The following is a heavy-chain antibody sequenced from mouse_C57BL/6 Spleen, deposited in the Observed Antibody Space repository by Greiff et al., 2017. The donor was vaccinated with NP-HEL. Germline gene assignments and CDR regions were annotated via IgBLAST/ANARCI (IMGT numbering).Heavy chain of an antibody. CDR2: INSDGGST. Sequence: EVKLEESGGGLVQPGESLKLSCESNEYEFPSHDMSWVRKTPEKRLALVAAINSDGGSTYYPDTMERRFIISRDNTKKTLYLQMSSLRSEDTALYDCARGGSSSAWYFDVWGTGTTVTVSS. CDR3: ARGGSSSAWYFDV. D-gene: IGHD1-1*01. J-gene: IGHJ1*03. CDR1: EYEFPSHD. V-gene: IGHV5-2*03.